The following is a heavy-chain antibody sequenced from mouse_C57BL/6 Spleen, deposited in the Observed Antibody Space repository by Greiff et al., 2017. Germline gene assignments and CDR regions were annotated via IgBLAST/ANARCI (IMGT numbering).Heavy chain of an antibody. V-gene: IGHV1-52*01. CDR1: GYTFTSYW. Sequence: QVQLQQPGAELVRPGSSVKLSCKASGYTFTSYWMHWVKQRPIQGLEWIGNIDPSDSETHYNQKFKDKATLTVDKSSSTAYMQLSSLTSEDSAVYYCARSWGYYGSSSGYFDVWGTGTTVTVSS. J-gene: IGHJ1*03. CDR3: ARSWGYYGSSSGYFDV. D-gene: IGHD1-1*01. CDR2: IDPSDSET.